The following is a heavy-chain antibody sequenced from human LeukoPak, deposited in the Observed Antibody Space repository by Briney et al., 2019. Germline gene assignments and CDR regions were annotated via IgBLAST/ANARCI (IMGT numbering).Heavy chain of an antibody. CDR1: GFTFSTFG. J-gene: IGHJ4*02. CDR3: AKDGPSGYSYDSFEY. D-gene: IGHD5-18*01. CDR2: TSYDGRNK. Sequence: PGGPLRLSCAASGFTFSTFGMHWVRQAPGKGLEWVAVTSYDGRNKYYADSVKGRFTISRDNSKNTLYLQMNSLRAEDTAVYYCAKDGPSGYSYDSFEYWGQGTVVTVSS. V-gene: IGHV3-30*18.